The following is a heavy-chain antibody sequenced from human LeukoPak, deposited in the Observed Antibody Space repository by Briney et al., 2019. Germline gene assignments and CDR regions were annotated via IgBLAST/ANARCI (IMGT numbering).Heavy chain of an antibody. CDR3: ARGGIVVVPAAISGLADYYYYYMDV. CDR2: IIPIFGTA. CDR1: GGTFSSYA. V-gene: IGHV1-69*13. D-gene: IGHD2-2*02. J-gene: IGHJ6*03. Sequence: EASVKASCKASGGTFSSYAISWVRQAPGQGLEWMGGIIPIFGTANYAQKFQGRVTITADESTSTAYMELRSLRSDDTAVYYCARGGIVVVPAAISGLADYYYYYMDVWGKGTTVTVSS.